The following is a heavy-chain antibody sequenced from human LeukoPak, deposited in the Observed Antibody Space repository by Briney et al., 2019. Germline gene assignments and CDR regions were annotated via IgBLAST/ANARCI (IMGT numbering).Heavy chain of an antibody. J-gene: IGHJ3*02. Sequence: GESLKISCKGSGYSFTSYWIGWVRQMPGKGLEWMGIIYPGDSDTRYSPSFQGQVTISADKSTSTAYLQWSSLKASDTAMYYCARLTGYSGYDWGLYAFDIWGQGTMVTVSS. D-gene: IGHD5-12*01. CDR3: ARLTGYSGYDWGLYAFDI. CDR2: IYPGDSDT. V-gene: IGHV5-51*01. CDR1: GYSFTSYW.